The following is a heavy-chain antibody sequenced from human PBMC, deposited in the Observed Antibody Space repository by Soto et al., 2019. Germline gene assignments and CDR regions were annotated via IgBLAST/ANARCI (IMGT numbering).Heavy chain of an antibody. CDR1: GGSFKGGSYS. D-gene: IGHD3-3*01. J-gene: IGHJ4*02. V-gene: IGHV4-61*01. CDR2: VYHTGRT. Sequence: LSLTCTVSGGSFKGGSYSWSWIRQSPGKGLEWIGYVYHTGRTSYNPSLKSRVSISMDTSKNQFSLNLDSVTAADTAVYFCARDFAYFDSWGQGTLVTVSS. CDR3: ARDFAYFDS.